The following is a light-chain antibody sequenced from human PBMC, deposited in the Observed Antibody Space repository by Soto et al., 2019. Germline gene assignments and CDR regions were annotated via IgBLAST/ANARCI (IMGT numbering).Light chain of an antibody. J-gene: IGKJ4*01. CDR2: AAS. V-gene: IGKV1-39*01. Sequence: DIQMTKSPSSLPASVGDRVTVTCRASQSIRGYLNWYQHKPGTAPKLLIFAASRLQTGVPLRFSGSGSGTNFTLTISDLHPEDFATYSCQQTYRIPLTFGGGTKVEIK. CDR3: QQTYRIPLT. CDR1: QSIRGY.